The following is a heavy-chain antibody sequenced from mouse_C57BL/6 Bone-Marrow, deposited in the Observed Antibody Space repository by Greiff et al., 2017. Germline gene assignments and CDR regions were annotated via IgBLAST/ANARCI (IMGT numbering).Heavy chain of an antibody. CDR2: IYPRDGST. V-gene: IGHV1-85*01. CDR1: GYTFTSYD. D-gene: IGHD1-1*01. CDR3: ARDYGSSYWYFDV. Sequence: QVQLQQSGPELVKPGASVKLSCKASGYTFTSYDINWVKQRPGQGLEWIGWIYPRDGSTKYNEKFKGKATLTVDTSSSTAYMERHSLTSEDSAVYFCARDYGSSYWYFDVWDTGTTITVSS. J-gene: IGHJ1*03.